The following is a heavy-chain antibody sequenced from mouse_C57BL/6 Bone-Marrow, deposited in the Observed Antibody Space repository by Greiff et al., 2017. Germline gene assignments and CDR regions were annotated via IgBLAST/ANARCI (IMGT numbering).Heavy chain of an antibody. CDR3: ARDGSSYAFDY. CDR1: GYTFTSYW. Sequence: QVQLQQPGAELVRPGTSVKLSCKASGYTFTSYWMHWVKQRPGQGLEWIGVIDPSDSYTNYNQKFKGKATLTVDTSSSTAYMQLNSLTSEDSAVYYCARDGSSYAFDYWGKGTTLTVSS. CDR2: IDPSDSYT. V-gene: IGHV1-59*01. D-gene: IGHD1-1*01. J-gene: IGHJ2*01.